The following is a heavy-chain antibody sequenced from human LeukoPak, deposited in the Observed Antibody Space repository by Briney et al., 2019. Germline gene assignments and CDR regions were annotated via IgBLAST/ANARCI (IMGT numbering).Heavy chain of an antibody. CDR3: AKDLGAQLLWFGEYYYYYGMDV. D-gene: IGHD3-10*01. CDR2: ISGSGGST. V-gene: IGHV3-23*01. Sequence: GGSLRLSCAASGFTFSSYAMSWVRQAPGKGLEWVSAISGSGGSTYYADSVKGRSTISRDNSKNTLYLQMNSLRAEDTAVYYCAKDLGAQLLWFGEYYYYYGMDVWGQGTTVTVSS. J-gene: IGHJ6*02. CDR1: GFTFSSYA.